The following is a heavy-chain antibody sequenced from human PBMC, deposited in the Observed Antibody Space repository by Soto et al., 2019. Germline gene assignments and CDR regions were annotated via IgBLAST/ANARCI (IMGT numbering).Heavy chain of an antibody. V-gene: IGHV3-33*01. J-gene: IGHJ4*02. CDR1: GFTFSSYG. CDR2: IWYDGSNK. D-gene: IGHD1-26*01. CDR3: ARDGSYGPFDY. Sequence: QVQLVESGGGVVQPGRSLRLSCAASGFTFSSYGMHWVRQAPGKGLEWVAVIWYDGSNKYYADSVKGRFTISRDNSKNTLYLQMNSLRAEDSAVYYCARDGSYGPFDYWGQGTLVTDSS.